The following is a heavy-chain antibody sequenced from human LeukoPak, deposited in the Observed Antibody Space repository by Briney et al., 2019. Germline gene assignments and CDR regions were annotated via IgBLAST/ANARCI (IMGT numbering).Heavy chain of an antibody. D-gene: IGHD2-2*02. J-gene: IGHJ4*02. CDR3: ARIRHCSSTSCYKGRTYYFDY. CDR2: IYYSGST. CDR1: GGSISSSSYY. Sequence: PSETLSLTCTVSGGSISSSSYYWGWIRQPPGKGLEWIGSIYYSGSTYYNPSLKSRVTISVDTSKNQFSLKLSSVTAADTAVYYCARIRHCSSTSCYKGRTYYFDYWGQGTLVTVSS. V-gene: IGHV4-39*01.